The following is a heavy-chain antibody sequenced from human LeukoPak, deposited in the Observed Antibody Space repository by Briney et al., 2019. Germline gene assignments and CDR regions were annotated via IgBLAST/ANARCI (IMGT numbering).Heavy chain of an antibody. CDR1: GFTFSSYW. CDR3: ARVRSVGGNPHAFNI. CDR2: ISSSSTI. D-gene: IGHD4-23*01. J-gene: IGHJ3*02. Sequence: PGGSLRLSCAASGFTFSSYWMHWVRQAPGKRLEWVSYISSSSTIYYADSVKGRFTISRDNAKNSLYLQMNSLRVEDTALYYCARVRSVGGNPHAFNIWGQGTMVTVSS. V-gene: IGHV3-69-1*01.